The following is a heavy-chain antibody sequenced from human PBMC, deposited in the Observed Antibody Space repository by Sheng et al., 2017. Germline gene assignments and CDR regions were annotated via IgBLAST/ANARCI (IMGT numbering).Heavy chain of an antibody. V-gene: IGHV3-21*01. CDR1: GFTFSSYS. CDR3: ARVQASLSAIAAAGTLRYFDL. Sequence: EVQLVESGGGLVKPGGSLRLSCAASGFTFSSYSMNWVRQAPGKGLEWVSSISSSSSYIYYADSVKGRFTISRDNAKNSLYLQMNSLRAEDTAVYYCARVQASLSAIAAAGTLRYFDLWGRGTLVTVSS. J-gene: IGHJ2*01. D-gene: IGHD6-13*01. CDR2: ISSSSSYI.